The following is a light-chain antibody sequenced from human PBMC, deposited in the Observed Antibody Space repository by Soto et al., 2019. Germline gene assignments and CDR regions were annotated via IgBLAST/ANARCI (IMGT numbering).Light chain of an antibody. CDR3: QQYGSSPWT. CDR1: QTIRGNY. CDR2: GAA. V-gene: IGKV3-20*01. J-gene: IGKJ1*01. Sequence: ETVLTQSPGTLSLSPGERATLSCRASQTIRGNYLAWYRQTPGQAPRLLIYGAASRANGIANRFSGSGSVTDFTLIISRLEPEDCAVYYWQQYGSSPWTFGQGTKVEIK.